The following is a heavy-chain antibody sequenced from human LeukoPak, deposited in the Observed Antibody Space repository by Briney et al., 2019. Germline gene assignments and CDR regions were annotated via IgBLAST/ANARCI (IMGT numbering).Heavy chain of an antibody. CDR3: ARGATVWARMDV. J-gene: IGHJ6*03. CDR2: ISSTGSTI. Sequence: GGSLRLSYAASGFPFSSYSMNWVRQAPGKGLEWVSYISSTGSTIYYAGSVKGRFTISRDNVRNSLYLQMNSLRAEDTAVYYCARGATVWARMDVWGKGTTVTVSS. D-gene: IGHD4-17*01. CDR1: GFPFSSYS. V-gene: IGHV3-48*04.